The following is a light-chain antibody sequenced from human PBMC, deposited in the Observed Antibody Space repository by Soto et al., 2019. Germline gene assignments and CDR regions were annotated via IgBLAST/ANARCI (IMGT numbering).Light chain of an antibody. CDR1: QSVSSN. CDR2: GAS. V-gene: IGKV3-15*01. Sequence: EIVMTQSPATLSVSPGERATLSCRASQSVSSNLAWYQQKPGQAPRLLIYGASTRATGIPARFSGSGSGTEFTLTISSLQSEDFAVYYCQQYNNWPPVTVGQGTKVDIK. J-gene: IGKJ1*01. CDR3: QQYNNWPPVT.